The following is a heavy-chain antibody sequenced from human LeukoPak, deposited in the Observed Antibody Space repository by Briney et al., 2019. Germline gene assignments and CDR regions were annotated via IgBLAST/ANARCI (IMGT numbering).Heavy chain of an antibody. CDR1: GFTFSSYA. J-gene: IGHJ4*02. V-gene: IGHV3-23*01. CDR3: AKGRTHFDY. Sequence: GGSLRLSCAASGFTFSSYAMSWVRQAPGKGLEWVSSIGATGGTTNYADSVKGRFTISRDNSKNTLYLQMNSLRAEDTAVYHCAKGRTHFDYWGQGTPVTVSS. CDR2: IGATGGTT.